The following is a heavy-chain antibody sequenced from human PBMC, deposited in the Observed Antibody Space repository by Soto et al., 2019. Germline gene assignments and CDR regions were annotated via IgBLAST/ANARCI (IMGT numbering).Heavy chain of an antibody. V-gene: IGHV1-58*01. D-gene: IGHD1-26*01. CDR1: GFTFTSSA. CDR2: IVVGSGNT. Sequence: QMQLVQSGPEVKKPGTSVKVSCKASGFTFTSSAVQWVRQARGQRLEWIGWIVVGSGNTNYAQKFQERVTITRDMSRSTAYMELSSLRSEDTAVYYCAASTTLSYYYYGMDVWGQGTTVTVSS. CDR3: AASTTLSYYYYGMDV. J-gene: IGHJ6*02.